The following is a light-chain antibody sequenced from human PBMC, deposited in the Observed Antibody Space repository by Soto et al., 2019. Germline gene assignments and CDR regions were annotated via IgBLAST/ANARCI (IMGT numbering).Light chain of an antibody. CDR3: SSYTRSSGFV. CDR2: EVS. V-gene: IGLV2-14*01. CDR1: SSDIGGYNY. J-gene: IGLJ1*01. Sequence: LTQPASVSGSPGQSITISCTGASSDIGGYNYVSWYQQHPGRAPKLMIYEVSNRPSGVANRFSGSKSGNTASLTISGLQAEDEADYYCSSYTRSSGFVFGTGTKVTVL.